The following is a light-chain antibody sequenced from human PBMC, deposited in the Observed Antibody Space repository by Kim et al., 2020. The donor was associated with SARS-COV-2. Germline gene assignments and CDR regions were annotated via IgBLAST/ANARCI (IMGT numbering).Light chain of an antibody. V-gene: IGLV3-19*01. Sequence: SSELTQDPAVSVAFGQTVRITCQGDSLRKYYASWYQQKPGQAPVLLISGKNNRPSGIPDRFSGSSSGNTASLTIAGAQAEDEADYYCNSRDTSNFVIFGGGTQLTVL. CDR1: SLRKYY. J-gene: IGLJ2*01. CDR3: NSRDTSNFVI. CDR2: GKN.